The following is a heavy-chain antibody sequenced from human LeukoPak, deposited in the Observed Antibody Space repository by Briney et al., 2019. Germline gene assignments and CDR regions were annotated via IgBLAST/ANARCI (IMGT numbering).Heavy chain of an antibody. CDR1: GGSFSGYY. CDR2: INHSGST. V-gene: IGHV4-34*01. D-gene: IGHD6-19*01. J-gene: IGHJ2*01. CDR3: ARDGAVAWHYWYFDL. Sequence: SETLSLTCAVYGGSFSGYYWSWIRQPPGKGLEWIGEINHSGSTNYNPSLKSRVTISVDTSKNQFSLKLSSMTAADTAVYYCARDGAVAWHYWYFDLWGRGALVTVSS.